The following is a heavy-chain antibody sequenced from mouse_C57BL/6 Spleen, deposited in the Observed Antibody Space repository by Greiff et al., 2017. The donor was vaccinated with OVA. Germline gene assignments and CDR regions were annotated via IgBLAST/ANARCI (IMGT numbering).Heavy chain of an antibody. D-gene: IGHD1-1*01. CDR3: ARDVASAVVPHFDN. V-gene: IGHV1-64*01. CDR2: IHPNSGST. J-gene: IGHJ2*01. CDR1: GYTFTSYW. Sequence: VQLQQPGAELVKPGASVKLSCKASGYTFTSYWMHWVKQRPGQGLEWIGMIHPNSGSTNYNEKFKSKATLTVDKSSSPAYMQLSSLTSEDSAVYDCARDVASAVVPHFDNWGQGTTLTVSS.